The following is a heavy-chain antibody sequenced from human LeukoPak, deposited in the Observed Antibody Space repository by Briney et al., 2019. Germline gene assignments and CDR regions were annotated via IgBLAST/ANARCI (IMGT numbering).Heavy chain of an antibody. CDR1: GYSFTSYW. Sequence: GESLKISCKGSGYSFTSYWIGWVRQMPGKGLEWMGIIYPGDSDTRYSPSFQGQVTISADKSISTAYLQWSSLKASDTAMYYCARHEACSGGSCYSEHHYYGMDVWGKGTTVTVSS. J-gene: IGHJ6*04. CDR2: IYPGDSDT. V-gene: IGHV5-51*01. CDR3: ARHEACSGGSCYSEHHYYGMDV. D-gene: IGHD2-15*01.